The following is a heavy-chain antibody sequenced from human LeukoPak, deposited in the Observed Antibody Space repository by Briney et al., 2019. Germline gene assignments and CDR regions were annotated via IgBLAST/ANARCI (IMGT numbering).Heavy chain of an antibody. Sequence: PGGSLRLSCAASGFTFSNYRMSWVRQAPGKGLEWVANIKQDGSETHYVDSVRGRFIVSRDNAVFLQTNSLGVEDTAIYYCARDFAAAVGWGQGTLVTVSS. CDR3: ARDFAAAVG. D-gene: IGHD2-15*01. J-gene: IGHJ4*02. CDR2: IKQDGSET. V-gene: IGHV3-7*01. CDR1: GFTFSNYR.